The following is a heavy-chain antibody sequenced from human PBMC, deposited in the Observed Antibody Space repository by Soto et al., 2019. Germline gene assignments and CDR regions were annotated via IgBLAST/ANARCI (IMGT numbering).Heavy chain of an antibody. J-gene: IGHJ6*02. D-gene: IGHD6-19*01. CDR1: GGSISSGGYS. CDR2: IYHSGST. CDR3: ARGEGAVAGTNYYGMDV. Sequence: SETLSLTCTVSGGSISSGGYSWNWIRQPPGKGLEWIGYIYHSGSTYYNPSLKSRVTMSIDGFKKQLSLKLTSVTAADTAVYYCARGEGAVAGTNYYGMDVWGQGTTVTVSS. V-gene: IGHV4-30-2*01.